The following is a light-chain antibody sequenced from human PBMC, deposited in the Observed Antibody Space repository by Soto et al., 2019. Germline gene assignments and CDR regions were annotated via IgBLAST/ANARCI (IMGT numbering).Light chain of an antibody. CDR1: SGDICAYNY. Sequence: QSVLTQPRSVSGSPGQSVTFSCTGTSGDICAYNYVSWYQFHPGKAPKMIIYDVNKRHSGVPDRFSGSKSGNTASLTISWLQAEDEADYYCCSYAHTSRVFGGEPKLTVL. V-gene: IGLV2-11*01. CDR3: CSYAHTSRV. CDR2: DVN. J-gene: IGLJ3*02.